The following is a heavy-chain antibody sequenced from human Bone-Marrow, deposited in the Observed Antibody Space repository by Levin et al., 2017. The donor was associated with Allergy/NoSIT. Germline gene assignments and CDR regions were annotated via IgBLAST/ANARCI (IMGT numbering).Heavy chain of an antibody. CDR1: GFTFSSYD. CDR2: IGTAADS. J-gene: IGHJ4*02. CDR3: ARVDLPRYCTSTSCSDSGYYFDY. V-gene: IGHV3-13*04. Sequence: GGSLRLSCAASGFTFSSYDMHWVRQATGRGLEWVSAIGTAADSYYSGSVKGRFTVSRDNAKNSFYLQMNSLRAGDTAVYYCARVDLPRYCTSTSCSDSGYYFDYWGQGTLVTVSS. D-gene: IGHD2-2*01.